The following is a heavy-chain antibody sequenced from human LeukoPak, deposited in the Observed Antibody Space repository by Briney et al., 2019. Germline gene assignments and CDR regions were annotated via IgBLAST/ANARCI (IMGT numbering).Heavy chain of an antibody. Sequence: KPSETLSLTCTVSGGSISSYYWSRIRQPAGKGLEWIGRIYTSGSTNYNPSLKSRVTMSVDTSKNQFSLKLSSVTAADTAVYYCARETVVAAIVTYYYYFYMDVWGKGTTVTVSS. J-gene: IGHJ6*03. V-gene: IGHV4-4*07. CDR2: IYTSGST. CDR3: ARETVVAAIVTYYYYFYMDV. D-gene: IGHD2-15*01. CDR1: GGSISSYY.